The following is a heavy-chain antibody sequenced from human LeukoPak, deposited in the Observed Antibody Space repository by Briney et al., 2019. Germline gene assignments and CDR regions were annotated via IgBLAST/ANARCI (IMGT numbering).Heavy chain of an antibody. CDR3: AREGRVITAAGRGAFDY. D-gene: IGHD6-13*01. CDR1: GYTFTSYF. V-gene: IGHV1-46*01. Sequence: ASVKVSCKASGYTFTSYFMHWLRQAPGQGLEWMGIINLSGGTTTYAQKFQGRVTMTRDTSTGTVYMELSSLRSEDTAVYYCAREGRVITAAGRGAFDYWGQGTLVTVSS. CDR2: INLSGGTT. J-gene: IGHJ4*02.